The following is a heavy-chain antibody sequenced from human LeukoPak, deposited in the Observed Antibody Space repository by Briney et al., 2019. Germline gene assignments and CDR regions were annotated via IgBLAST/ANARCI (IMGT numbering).Heavy chain of an antibody. Sequence: SETLSLTCTVSGGSISSYHWSWIGQPPGKGLEWIGYIYYTGSTNYNPSLKSRVTISIDTSKNQFSLKLNSVTAADTAVYYCASQSGSSGWHGYWGQGTLVTVSS. CDR2: IYYTGST. D-gene: IGHD6-19*01. V-gene: IGHV4-59*08. CDR1: GGSISSYH. J-gene: IGHJ4*02. CDR3: ASQSGSSGWHGY.